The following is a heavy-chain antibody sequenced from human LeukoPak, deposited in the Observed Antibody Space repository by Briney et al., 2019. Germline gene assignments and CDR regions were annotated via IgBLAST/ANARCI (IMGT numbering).Heavy chain of an antibody. D-gene: IGHD3-10*02. J-gene: IGHJ4*02. CDR1: GFTFSNYW. CDR3: ARDPYVSNFDY. CDR2: IKEDGSET. V-gene: IGHV3-7*03. Sequence: GGSLRLSCAASGFTFSNYWMSWVRQAPGKGPEWMGNIKEDGSETYYVDSVKGRFTISRDNAQNSLYLHMHSLRVEDTAVYYCARDPYVSNFDYWGQGTLVTVSS.